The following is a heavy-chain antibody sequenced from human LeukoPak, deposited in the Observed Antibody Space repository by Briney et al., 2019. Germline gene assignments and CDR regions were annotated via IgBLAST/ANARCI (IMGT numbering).Heavy chain of an antibody. CDR2: IYSGGST. J-gene: IGHJ3*02. D-gene: IGHD3-22*01. CDR1: GFTVSSNY. CDR3: ARDGFSSGYPYDAFDI. Sequence: QPGGSLRLSCAASGFTVSSNYMSWVRQAPGKGLEWVSDIYSGGSTYYADSVKGRFTISRDNSKNTLYLQMNSLRAEDTAVYYCARDGFSSGYPYDAFDIWGQGTMVTVSS. V-gene: IGHV3-53*01.